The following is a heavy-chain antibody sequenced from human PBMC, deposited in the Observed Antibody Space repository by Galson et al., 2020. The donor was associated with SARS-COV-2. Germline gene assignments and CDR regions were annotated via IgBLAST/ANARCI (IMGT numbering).Heavy chain of an antibody. CDR3: ARSGWQGSGSYSGLDV. CDR1: GFAFSDYH. Sequence: GGSLILSCTASGFAFSDYHFTWVRQAPGKGLEWVSDITGSGSAIYNPDSVKGRFTISRDNAKNSLYLQMNSLTGEDTAVYYCARSGWQGSGSYSGLDVWGQGTTVTVSS. D-gene: IGHD3-10*01. CDR2: ITGSGSAI. J-gene: IGHJ6*02. V-gene: IGHV3-11*01.